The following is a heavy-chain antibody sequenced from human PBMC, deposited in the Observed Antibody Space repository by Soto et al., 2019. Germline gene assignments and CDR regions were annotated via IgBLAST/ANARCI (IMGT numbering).Heavy chain of an antibody. CDR2: IIPIFGTA. CDR1: GGTFSSYA. V-gene: IGHV1-69*13. D-gene: IGHD1-26*01. Sequence: ASVKVSCKASGGTFSSYAISWVRQAPGQGLEWMGGIIPIFGTANYAQKFQGRVTITADESTSTAYMELSSLRSEDMAVYYCATDRVGATPKLDYWGQGTLVTVSS. CDR3: ATDRVGATPKLDY. J-gene: IGHJ4*02.